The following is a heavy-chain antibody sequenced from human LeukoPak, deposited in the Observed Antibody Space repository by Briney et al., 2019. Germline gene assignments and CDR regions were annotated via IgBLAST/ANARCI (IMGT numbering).Heavy chain of an antibody. CDR2: IIPIFGTA. V-gene: IGHV1-69*13. J-gene: IGHJ4*02. CDR1: GGTFSSYA. CDR3: ARGGRNWGPGDY. Sequence: ASVKVSCKASGGTFSSYAISWVRQAPGQGLEWMGGIIPIFGTANYAQKFQGRVTITADESTSTAHMELSSLRSEDTAVYYCARGGRNWGPGDYWGQGTLVTVSS. D-gene: IGHD7-27*01.